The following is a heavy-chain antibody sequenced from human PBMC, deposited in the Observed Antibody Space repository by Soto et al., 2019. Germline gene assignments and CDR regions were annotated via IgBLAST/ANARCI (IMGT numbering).Heavy chain of an antibody. J-gene: IGHJ4*02. D-gene: IGHD6-13*01. V-gene: IGHV3-15*07. Sequence: PGGSLRLSCAASGFTFSNAWMNWVRQAPGKGLEWVGRIKSKTDGGTTDYAAPVKGRFTISRDDSKNTLYLQMNSLKTEDTAVYYCTTHARLEAAGTIDYWGQGTLVTVSS. CDR2: IKSKTDGGTT. CDR3: TTHARLEAAGTIDY. CDR1: GFTFSNAW.